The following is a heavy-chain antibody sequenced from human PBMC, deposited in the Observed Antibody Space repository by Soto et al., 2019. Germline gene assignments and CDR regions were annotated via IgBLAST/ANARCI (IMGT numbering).Heavy chain of an antibody. J-gene: IGHJ6*02. CDR2: INHSGST. V-gene: IGHV4-38-2*01. CDR3: AVMTTDGMDV. CDR1: GYSISSGYY. D-gene: IGHD4-4*01. Sequence: SETLSLTCAVSGYSISSGYYWGWIRQPPGKGLEWIGEINHSGSTNYNPSLKSRVTISVETSKNQFSLKLSSVTAADTAVYYCAVMTTDGMDVWGQGTTVTVSS.